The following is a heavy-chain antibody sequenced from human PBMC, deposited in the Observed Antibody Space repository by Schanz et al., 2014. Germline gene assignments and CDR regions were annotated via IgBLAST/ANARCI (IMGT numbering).Heavy chain of an antibody. CDR3: ARDRDQWDGNYLDY. D-gene: IGHD1-26*01. CDR1: GYTFNTHG. J-gene: IGHJ4*02. Sequence: QVQLVQSGAEVKKPGASVKVSCKASGYTFNTHGISWVRQAPGQGLEWMGWIGGSDGNTNYYKKFQGRVTMTTDTYTSTVYMELRSLTSDDSAVYYCARDRDQWDGNYLDYWGQGTLVTVSS. V-gene: IGHV1-18*04. CDR2: IGGSDGNT.